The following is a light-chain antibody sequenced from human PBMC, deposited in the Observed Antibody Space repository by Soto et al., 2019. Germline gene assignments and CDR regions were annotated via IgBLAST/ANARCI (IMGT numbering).Light chain of an antibody. CDR3: QQYGNLPLT. CDR1: QSVSSN. Sequence: EIVMTQSPATLSVSPGGRATLSCRASQSVSSNLAWYQQKPGQAPRLLIYGASTRATGFPDRFSGSGSGTDYTLTISRLEPEDFAVYYCQQYGNLPLTFGGGTKVDIK. V-gene: IGKV3-15*01. J-gene: IGKJ4*01. CDR2: GAS.